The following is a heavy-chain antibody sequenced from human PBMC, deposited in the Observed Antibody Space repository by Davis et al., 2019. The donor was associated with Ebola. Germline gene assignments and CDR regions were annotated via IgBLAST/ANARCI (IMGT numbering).Heavy chain of an antibody. CDR1: GFTFSSYA. Sequence: GESLKISCAASGFTFSSYAMSWVRQAPGKGLEWVSAISGSGGSTYYADSVKGRFTISRDNSKNTLYLQMNSLRAEDTAVYYCAKGGLRFLEWLFDYWGQGTLVTVSS. CDR2: ISGSGGST. D-gene: IGHD3-3*01. CDR3: AKGGLRFLEWLFDY. J-gene: IGHJ4*02. V-gene: IGHV3-23*01.